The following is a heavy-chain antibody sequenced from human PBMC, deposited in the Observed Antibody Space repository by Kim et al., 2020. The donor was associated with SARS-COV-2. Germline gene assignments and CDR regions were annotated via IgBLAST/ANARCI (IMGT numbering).Heavy chain of an antibody. V-gene: IGHV3-9*01. CDR1: GFTFDDYA. Sequence: GGSLRLSCAASGFTFDDYAMHWVRQAPGKGLEWVSGISWNSGSIGYADSVKGRFTISRDNAKNSLYLQMTSLRAEDTALYYCAKAGYYEYLWGSYRYDY. J-gene: IGHJ6*01. D-gene: IGHD3-16*02. CDR3: AKAGYYEYLWGSYRYDY. CDR2: ISWNSGSI.